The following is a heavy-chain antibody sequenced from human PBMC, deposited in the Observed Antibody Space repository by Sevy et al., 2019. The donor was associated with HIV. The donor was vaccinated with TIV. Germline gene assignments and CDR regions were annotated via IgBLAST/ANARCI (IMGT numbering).Heavy chain of an antibody. D-gene: IGHD5-18*01. J-gene: IGHJ3*02. V-gene: IGHV3-7*01. Sequence: GGSLRLSCAASGFTFRYYWMNWVRQAAGKGLEWVANVQQDGSQKNYVDSVKGRFTISRDNAKNSLYLQMNSLRAEDTAVYYCARLYTALIMRFDIWGQGTMVTVSS. CDR1: GFTFRYYW. CDR3: ARLYTALIMRFDI. CDR2: VQQDGSQK.